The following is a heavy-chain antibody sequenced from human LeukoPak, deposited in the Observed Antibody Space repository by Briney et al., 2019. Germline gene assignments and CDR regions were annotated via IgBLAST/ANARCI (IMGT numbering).Heavy chain of an antibody. V-gene: IGHV3-9*01. CDR1: GFTFDDYA. CDR3: AKSVGATARPLYYFDY. CDR2: ISWNSASV. J-gene: IGHJ4*02. Sequence: GGSLRLSCAASGFTFDDYAMHWVRQAPGKGLEWVSSISWNSASVGYADSVKGRFTISRDNAKNSLYLQMNSLRTEDTALYYCAKSVGATARPLYYFDYWGQGTLVTVSS. D-gene: IGHD1-26*01.